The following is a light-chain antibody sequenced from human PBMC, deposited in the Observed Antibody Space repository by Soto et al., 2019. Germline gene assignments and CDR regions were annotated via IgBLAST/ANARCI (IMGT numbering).Light chain of an antibody. CDR1: QGISSH. Sequence: AIRMTQSPSSFSASTGDRVTITCRASQGISSHLGWYQQKPGRAPQLLIYAASTLQRGVPSRFSGSGSGTDFTLTISCLQSEDFATYFCQQYHSYPLTFGGGTKVEIK. J-gene: IGKJ4*01. CDR2: AAS. V-gene: IGKV1-8*01. CDR3: QQYHSYPLT.